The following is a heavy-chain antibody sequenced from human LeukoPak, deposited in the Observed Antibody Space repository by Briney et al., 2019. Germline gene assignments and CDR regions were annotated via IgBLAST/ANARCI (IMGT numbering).Heavy chain of an antibody. D-gene: IGHD3-16*01. CDR1: GYTFNDYY. CDR3: ARAGTVMLLDY. CDR2: INPKNGDT. V-gene: IGHV1-2*02. Sequence: ASVTVSSMASGYTFNDYYLHWVRQAPGQGLEWMGWINPKNGDTNYAQRSQGRVSMTRDMSINTAYMDLSSLRSDDTAVYLCARAGTVMLLDYWGQGTLVTVSA. J-gene: IGHJ4*02.